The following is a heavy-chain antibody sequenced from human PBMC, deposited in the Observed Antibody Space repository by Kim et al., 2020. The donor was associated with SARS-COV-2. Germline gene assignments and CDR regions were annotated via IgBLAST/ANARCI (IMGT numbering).Heavy chain of an antibody. CDR3: ARDSSGFPPSFDY. Sequence: ASVKVSCKASGYPFTSHYIHWVRQAPGQGFEWMAIINPTVGGTSYAQKFQGRVTLTSDTSTSTFYMELSNLRSDDTAVYYCARDSSGFPPSFDYWGQGTL. CDR2: INPTVGGT. CDR1: GYPFTSHY. V-gene: IGHV1-46*01. J-gene: IGHJ4*02. D-gene: IGHD3-3*01.